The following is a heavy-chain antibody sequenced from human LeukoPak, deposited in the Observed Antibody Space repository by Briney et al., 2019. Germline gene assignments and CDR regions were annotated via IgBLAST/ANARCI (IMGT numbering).Heavy chain of an antibody. CDR3: AREPQYYDILTGYYYYGMDV. CDR2: ISSSSSYT. D-gene: IGHD3-9*01. J-gene: IGHJ6*04. V-gene: IGHV3-11*06. Sequence: PGGSLRLSCAASGFTFSDYYMSWIRQAPGKGLEWVSYISSSSSYTNYADSVKGRFTISRDNAKNSLYLQMNSLRAEDTAVYCCAREPQYYDILTGYYYYGMDVWGKGTTVTVSS. CDR1: GFTFSDYY.